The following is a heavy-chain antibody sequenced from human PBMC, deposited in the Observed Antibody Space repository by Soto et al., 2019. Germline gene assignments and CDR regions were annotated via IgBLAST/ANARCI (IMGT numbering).Heavy chain of an antibody. Sequence: QLQLQESGPGLVKPSETLSLTCSVSDDSINSDKYYWGWIRQPPGKGLEWIGSIYYRGNAYYNPSPQTRVTTTLNKSRSQFSLKLNSVTAADSAVYFCASLEGLATISYYFDFWGPGALVTVSS. CDR2: IYYRGNA. V-gene: IGHV4-39*01. CDR1: DDSINSDKYY. D-gene: IGHD3-9*01. CDR3: ASLEGLATISYYFDF. J-gene: IGHJ4*02.